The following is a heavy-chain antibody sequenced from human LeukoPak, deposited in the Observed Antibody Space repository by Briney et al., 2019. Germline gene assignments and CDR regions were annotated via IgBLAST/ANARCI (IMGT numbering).Heavy chain of an antibody. D-gene: IGHD1-26*01. V-gene: IGHV1-8*01. Sequence: ASVKVSCKASGYTFTSYDINWVRQATGQGLEWMGWMNPNSGNTGYAQKFQGRVTMTRNTSISTAYMELSSLRSEDTAVYYCARVRDSGSYYAGRIKDYWGQGTLVTVSS. J-gene: IGHJ4*02. CDR3: ARVRDSGSYYAGRIKDY. CDR1: GYTFTSYD. CDR2: MNPNSGNT.